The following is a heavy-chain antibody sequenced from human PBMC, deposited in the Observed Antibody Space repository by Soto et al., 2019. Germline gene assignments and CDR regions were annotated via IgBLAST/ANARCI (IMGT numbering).Heavy chain of an antibody. D-gene: IGHD1-20*01. J-gene: IGHJ4*02. CDR2: IYSGGST. CDR1: GFTVSSNY. Sequence: EVQLVESGGGLVQPGGSLRLSCAASGFTVSSNYMSWVRQAPGKGLEWVSVIYSGGSTYYADSVKGRCTISRDNSKNTLYLQMNSLRAEDTAVYYCAREYMGGRVDYGGQGTLVTVSS. CDR3: AREYMGGRVDY. V-gene: IGHV3-66*01.